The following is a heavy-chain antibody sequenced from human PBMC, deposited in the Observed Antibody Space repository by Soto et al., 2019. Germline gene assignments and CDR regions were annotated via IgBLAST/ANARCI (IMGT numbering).Heavy chain of an antibody. V-gene: IGHV2-5*01. D-gene: IGHD2-21*01. J-gene: IGHJ4*02. Sequence: SGPTLVNPTQTLTLTCTFSGFSLSTGGVGVGWIRQPPGKALEWLALIYWNDDKRYSPSLKSRLTITKDTSKNQVVLTMTNMDPVDTATYYCAHRRQRDCGGYNCVGFDYWGQGTLVTVSS. CDR1: GFSLSTGGVG. CDR2: IYWNDDK. CDR3: AHRRQRDCGGYNCVGFDY.